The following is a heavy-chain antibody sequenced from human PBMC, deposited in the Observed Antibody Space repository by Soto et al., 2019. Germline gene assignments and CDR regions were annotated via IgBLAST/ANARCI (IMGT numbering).Heavy chain of an antibody. CDR2: IIPLFDAV. V-gene: IGHV1-69*06. CDR3: ARDYALRETSGYFYLDY. Sequence: QVQLVQSGAEVKKPGSSVRVSCKTSEGTFNNYAISWVRQAPGQGLEWMGGIIPLFDAVKYAQKFQGRVTITADKSTRTSHMELPTLTSEDTAVYYCARDYALRETSGYFYLDYWGQGTPVTVTS. D-gene: IGHD3-22*01. CDR1: EGTFNNYA. J-gene: IGHJ4*02.